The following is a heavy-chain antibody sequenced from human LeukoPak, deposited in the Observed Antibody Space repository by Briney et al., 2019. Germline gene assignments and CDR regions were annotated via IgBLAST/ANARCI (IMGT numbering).Heavy chain of an antibody. CDR1: GFTFSTYG. J-gene: IGHJ4*02. V-gene: IGHV3-33*01. CDR2: IWYDGNNK. Sequence: GGSLRLSCAASGFTFSTYGMHWVRQAPGKGLEWVAVIWYDGNNKYYADSVKGRFTISRDNSKNTLYLPVNSLRAEDTAVYYCARDLGKGRYLDYWGQGTLVTVSS. D-gene: IGHD4-23*01. CDR3: ARDLGKGRYLDY.